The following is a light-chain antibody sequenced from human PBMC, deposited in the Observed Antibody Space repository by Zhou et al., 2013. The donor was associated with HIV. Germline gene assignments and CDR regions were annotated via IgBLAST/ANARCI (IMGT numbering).Light chain of an antibody. Sequence: EIVLTQSPGTLSLPPGDRTTLSCRASQRITRDYLAWYQQKPGQPPRLLIYGASSRAAGIPDRFSGSGSGTDFTLTISRVGSQDSAVYYCQQYGTSPWTFGQGTKVEIK. V-gene: IGKV3-20*01. J-gene: IGKJ1*01. CDR1: QRITRDY. CDR2: GAS. CDR3: QQYGTSPWT.